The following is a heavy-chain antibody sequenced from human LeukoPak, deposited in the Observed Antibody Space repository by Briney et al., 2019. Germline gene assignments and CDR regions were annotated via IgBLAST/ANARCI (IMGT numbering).Heavy chain of an antibody. CDR3: ARGIAAAEGAFDI. CDR1: GGSISSYY. V-gene: IGHV4-39*07. D-gene: IGHD6-13*01. Sequence: SETLSLTCTVSGGSISSYYWSWIRQPPGKGLEWIGSIYHSGSTYYNPSLKSRVTISVDTSKNQFSLKLSSVTAADTAVYYCARGIAAAEGAFDIWGQGTMVTVSS. J-gene: IGHJ3*02. CDR2: IYHSGST.